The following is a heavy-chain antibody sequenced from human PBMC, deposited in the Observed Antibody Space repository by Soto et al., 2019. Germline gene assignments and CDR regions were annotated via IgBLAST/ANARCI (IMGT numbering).Heavy chain of an antibody. D-gene: IGHD4-17*01. CDR2: VLPIFGTT. V-gene: IGHV1-69*01. Sequence: QVQLVQSGAEVKKPGSSVKVSCKASGGTFRNYAFSWVRQAPGQGLEWMGEVLPIFGTTPYAQKFQGRVTITADESTNTAYMELSSLRSEDTAVYYCARRFIKDNGGNHDSFDIWGQGTMVTVSS. CDR1: GGTFRNYA. CDR3: ARRFIKDNGGNHDSFDI. J-gene: IGHJ3*02.